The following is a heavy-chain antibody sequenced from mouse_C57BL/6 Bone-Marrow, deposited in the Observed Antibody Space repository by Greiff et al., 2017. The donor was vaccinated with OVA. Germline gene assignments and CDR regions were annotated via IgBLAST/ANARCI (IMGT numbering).Heavy chain of an antibody. D-gene: IGHD3-3*01. J-gene: IGHJ4*01. CDR2: IRSKSSNYAT. CDR3: VRDEGRRKNYAMDY. Sequence: EVQVVESGGGLVQPKGSLKLSCAASGFTFNTYAMHWVRQAPGKGLEWVARIRSKSSNYATYYADSVKDRFTISRDDSQSMLYLQMNNLKTEDTAMYYCVRDEGRRKNYAMDYWGQGTSVTVSS. CDR1: GFTFNTYA. V-gene: IGHV10-3*01.